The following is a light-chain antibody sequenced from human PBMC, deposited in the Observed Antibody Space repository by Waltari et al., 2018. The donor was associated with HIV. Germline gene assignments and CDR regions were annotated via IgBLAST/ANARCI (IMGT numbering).Light chain of an antibody. J-gene: IGLJ2*01. V-gene: IGLV1-51*01. Sequence: QSVLTQSPSVSAAPGQRVTISCSGSSPNIGNNDVSWYQQLPGRAPKVLIYDNDTRPSGIPDRCSGSKSGTSATLDITGLQTADEADYYCATWHTSLRAHVVFGGGTKVTVL. CDR1: SPNIGNND. CDR2: DND. CDR3: ATWHTSLRAHVV.